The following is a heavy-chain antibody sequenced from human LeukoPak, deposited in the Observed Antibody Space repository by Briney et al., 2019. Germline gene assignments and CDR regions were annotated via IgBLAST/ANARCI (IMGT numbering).Heavy chain of an antibody. J-gene: IGHJ4*02. D-gene: IGHD4-17*01. CDR3: AKDSGPTVTTYHFDY. V-gene: IGHV3-30*02. Sequence: GGSLRLSCAASGFTFSSYGMHWVRQAPGKGLEWVAFIRYDGSNKYYADSVKGRFTISRDNSKNTLYLQMNSLRAEDTAVYYCAKDSGPTVTTYHFDYWGQGTLVTVSS. CDR1: GFTFSSYG. CDR2: IRYDGSNK.